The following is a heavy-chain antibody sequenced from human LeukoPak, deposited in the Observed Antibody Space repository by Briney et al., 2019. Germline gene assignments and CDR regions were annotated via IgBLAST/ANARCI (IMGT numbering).Heavy chain of an antibody. CDR3: VRGIEATGNDY. CDR1: GFTFSNYW. Sequence: GGSLRLSCAASGFTFSNYWMHWVRQAPGKGLVWVSLINSDGSSTNYADSVKGRFTISRDNAKNTLYLQMNSLRAEDTAVYYCVRGIEATGNDYWGQGTLVTVSS. J-gene: IGHJ4*02. CDR2: INSDGSST. V-gene: IGHV3-74*01. D-gene: IGHD6-13*01.